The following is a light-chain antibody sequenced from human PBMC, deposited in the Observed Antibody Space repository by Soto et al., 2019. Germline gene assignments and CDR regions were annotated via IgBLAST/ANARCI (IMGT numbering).Light chain of an antibody. V-gene: IGKV4-1*01. J-gene: IGKJ3*01. CDR1: QSVLYSSNNKNY. CDR3: QQYYSTPPT. CDR2: WAS. Sequence: DIVMTQFPDSLAVSLGERATINCKSSQSVLYSSNNKNYLAWYQQKPGQPPKLLISWASNRESGVPDRFSGSGSGTDFTLTITSLQAEDVAVYYCQQYYSTPPTFGPGTKVGVK.